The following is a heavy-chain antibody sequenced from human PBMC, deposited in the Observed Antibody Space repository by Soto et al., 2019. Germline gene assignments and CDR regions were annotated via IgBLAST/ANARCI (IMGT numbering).Heavy chain of an antibody. CDR2: ISDGGDYT. CDR3: ARQGVAETANPWFDP. CDR1: GFTFSIYA. D-gene: IGHD2-21*02. Sequence: EVQLLESGGDLVQSGGSLRLSCATSGFTFSIYAMSWVRQAPGKGLGWVSAISDGGDYTYYADSVKGRFTISRDNSKNTLYLQMNSLRAEDTAVYYCARQGVAETANPWFDPWGQGTLGTVSS. V-gene: IGHV3-23*01. J-gene: IGHJ5*02.